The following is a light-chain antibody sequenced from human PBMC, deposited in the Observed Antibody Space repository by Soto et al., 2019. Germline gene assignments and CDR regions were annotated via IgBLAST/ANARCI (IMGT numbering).Light chain of an antibody. J-gene: IGKJ5*01. CDR2: DAY. CDR1: QSFRGL. CDR3: HQRHTWPIT. V-gene: IGKV3-11*01. Sequence: VLAQFPVALALSPGERATLSCRASQSFRGLLAWYQQKPGQAPRLLIYDAYNRATGIPPRFSGSGSGPAFTLTLSSPEPEASALYYCHQRHTWPITFAQRPRLDLK.